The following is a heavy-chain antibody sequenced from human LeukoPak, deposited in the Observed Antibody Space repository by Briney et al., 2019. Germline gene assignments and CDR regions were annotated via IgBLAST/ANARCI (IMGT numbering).Heavy chain of an antibody. J-gene: IGHJ4*02. Sequence: PSETLSLTCTVSGGSITGSSDYWAWIRQHPGKGLEWIGTISYSGTTSYTMSLETRVTISADTSKNQFSLKLTSLTAADTAVYYCARLNRGDYDILTGYWHFDYWGQGTLVTISS. D-gene: IGHD3-9*01. CDR2: ISYSGTT. CDR1: GGSITGSSDY. CDR3: ARLNRGDYDILTGYWHFDY. V-gene: IGHV4-39*01.